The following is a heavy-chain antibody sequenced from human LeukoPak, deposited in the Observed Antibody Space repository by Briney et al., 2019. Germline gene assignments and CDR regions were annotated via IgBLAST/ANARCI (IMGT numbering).Heavy chain of an antibody. Sequence: ASVKVSCKASGYTFTGYYMHWVRQAPGQELEWMGRINPNSGGTNYAQKFQGRVTMTRDTSISTAYMELSRLRSDDTAVYYCARDGLLWFGELLNYYMDVWGKGTTVTVSS. D-gene: IGHD3-10*01. CDR1: GYTFTGYY. CDR3: ARDGLLWFGELLNYYMDV. V-gene: IGHV1-2*06. J-gene: IGHJ6*03. CDR2: INPNSGGT.